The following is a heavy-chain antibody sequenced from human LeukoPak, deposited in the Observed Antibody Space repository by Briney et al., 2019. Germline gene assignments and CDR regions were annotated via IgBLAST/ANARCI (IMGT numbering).Heavy chain of an antibody. Sequence: GGSLRLSCAPSGVIFNNFAFHWVRQAPGKGLEWVANIKQDGSEKYYVDSVKGRFTISRDNAKNSLYLQMNSLRAEDTAVYYCARDSAAAGTWFYYYGMDVWGQGTTVTVSS. CDR3: ARDSAAAGTWFYYYGMDV. V-gene: IGHV3-7*03. J-gene: IGHJ6*02. CDR1: GVIFNNFA. CDR2: IKQDGSEK. D-gene: IGHD6-13*01.